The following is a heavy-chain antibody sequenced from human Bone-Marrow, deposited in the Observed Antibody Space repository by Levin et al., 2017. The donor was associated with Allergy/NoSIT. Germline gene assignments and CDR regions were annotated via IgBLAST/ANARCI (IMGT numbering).Heavy chain of an antibody. D-gene: IGHD3-10*01. Sequence: GGSLRLSCAASGFTFSSYAMHWVRQAPGKGLEWVAVISYDGSNKYYADSVKGRFTISRDNSKNTLYLQMNSLRAEDTAVYYCARGEYYLDVWGQGTTVTVSS. V-gene: IGHV3-30-3*01. CDR2: ISYDGSNK. CDR3: ARGEYYLDV. J-gene: IGHJ6*02. CDR1: GFTFSSYA.